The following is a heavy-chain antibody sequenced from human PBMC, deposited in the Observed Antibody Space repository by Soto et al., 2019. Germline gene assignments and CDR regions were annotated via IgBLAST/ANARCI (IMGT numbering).Heavy chain of an antibody. V-gene: IGHV3-30*18. J-gene: IGHJ4*02. Sequence: GGSLRLSCAASGFTFSSYGMHWVRQAPGKGLEWVAVISYDGSNKYYADSVKGRFTISRDNSKNTLYLQMNSLRAEDTAVYYCAKSGNCPLDYWGQGTQVTVSS. CDR3: AKSGNCPLDY. D-gene: IGHD1-26*01. CDR1: GFTFSSYG. CDR2: ISYDGSNK.